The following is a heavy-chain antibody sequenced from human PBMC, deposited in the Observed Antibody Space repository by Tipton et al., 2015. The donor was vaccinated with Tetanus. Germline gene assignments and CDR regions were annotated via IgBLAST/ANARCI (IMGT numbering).Heavy chain of an antibody. CDR2: ISGSGTST. J-gene: IGHJ6*02. CDR1: GFNYTSYA. CDR3: AKAHHEANYYYYGMDV. Sequence: SLRLSCAASGFNYTSYAMTWVRQAPGKGLEWVSSISGSGTSTYSADSVKGRFTISRDNSKNTLYLQMSSLRAEDTAVYYCAKAHHEANYYYYGMDVWGQGTTVTVSS. V-gene: IGHV3-23*01.